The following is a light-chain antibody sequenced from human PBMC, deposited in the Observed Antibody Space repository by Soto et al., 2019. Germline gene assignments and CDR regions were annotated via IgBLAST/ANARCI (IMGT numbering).Light chain of an antibody. J-gene: IGLJ1*01. CDR3: SSYTTVSTYV. CDR1: SIDVGAYNY. Sequence: QSALTQPASVSGSPGQSITISCTGTSIDVGAYNYVSWYQQHPGKAPKLMIYDVRNRPSGVSNRFSGSKSVNTASLTISGLQAEDEAAYYCSSYTTVSTYVFGTGTKLTVL. V-gene: IGLV2-14*01. CDR2: DVR.